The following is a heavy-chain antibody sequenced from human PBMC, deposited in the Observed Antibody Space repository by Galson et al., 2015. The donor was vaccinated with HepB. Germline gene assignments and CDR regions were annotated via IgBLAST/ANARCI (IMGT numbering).Heavy chain of an antibody. CDR3: AKGPYSYGSWLDS. CDR2: ISYDGSNK. CDR1: GFTFSSYG. Sequence: SLRLSCAASGFTFSSYGMHWVRQAPGKGLEWVAVISYDGSNKYFADSVKGRFTISRDNSKNTLYLQMNSQRAEDTAVYYCAKGPYSYGSWLDSWGQGTLVTVSS. D-gene: IGHD5-18*01. V-gene: IGHV3-30*18. J-gene: IGHJ4*02.